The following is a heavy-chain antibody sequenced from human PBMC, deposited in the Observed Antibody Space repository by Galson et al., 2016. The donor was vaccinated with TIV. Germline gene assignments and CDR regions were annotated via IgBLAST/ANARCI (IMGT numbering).Heavy chain of an antibody. J-gene: IGHJ4*02. CDR1: GFTFSVYW. Sequence: SLRLSCAGSGFTFSVYWMSWVRQAPGKGLEWVANMKEDGREKYYVDSVKGRFSISRVNAEKSVYLQMDSLRVEDTAVYYCATGGKWLYLNYWGQGTLVTVSS. V-gene: IGHV3-7*01. CDR3: ATGGKWLYLNY. CDR2: MKEDGREK. D-gene: IGHD6-19*01.